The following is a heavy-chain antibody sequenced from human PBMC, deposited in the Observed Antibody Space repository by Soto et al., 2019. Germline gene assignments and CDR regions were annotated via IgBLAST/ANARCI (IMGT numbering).Heavy chain of an antibody. V-gene: IGHV5-51*01. J-gene: IGHJ6*02. CDR1: GYSFTSYW. Sequence: GESLKISCKGSGYSFTSYWIGWVRQMPGKGLEWMGIIYPGDSDTRYSPSFQGQVTISADKSISTAYLQWSSLKASDTAMYYCARHNTGDCSSTSCPTPYYYYGMDVWGQGTTVTVSS. D-gene: IGHD2-2*01. CDR3: ARHNTGDCSSTSCPTPYYYYGMDV. CDR2: IYPGDSDT.